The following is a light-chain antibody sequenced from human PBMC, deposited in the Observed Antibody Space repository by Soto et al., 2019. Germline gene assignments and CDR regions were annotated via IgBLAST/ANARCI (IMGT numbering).Light chain of an antibody. CDR1: QDISGW. CDR2: AAS. V-gene: IGKV1-12*01. CDR3: LQADTFPIT. J-gene: IGKJ5*01. Sequence: DIQMTQSPSSVSASVRDRVTITCRASQDISGWLAWYQQKPGKAPKLLIYAASSLQSGVPSRFSGSGSGTYFTLTITSLQSEDFATYYCLQADTFPITFGQGTRLEIK.